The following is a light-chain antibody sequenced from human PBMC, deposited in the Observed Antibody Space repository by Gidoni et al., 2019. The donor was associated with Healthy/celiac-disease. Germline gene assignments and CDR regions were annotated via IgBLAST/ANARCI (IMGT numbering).Light chain of an antibody. CDR3: QAWDSSTRG. CDR2: KDS. V-gene: IGLV3-1*01. J-gene: IGLJ1*01. Sequence: SYELTQPTSVSVSPGQTDSLTCPGYKVADKYACGYQQKPGQSPVLVIYKDSKRPSGIPERFSGSNSGKTATLTISGSQAMDEADDDCQAWDSSTRGFGTGTKVTVL. CDR1: KVADKY.